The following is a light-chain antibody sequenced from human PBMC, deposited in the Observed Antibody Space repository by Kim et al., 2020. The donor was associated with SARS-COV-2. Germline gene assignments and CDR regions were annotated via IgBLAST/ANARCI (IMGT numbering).Light chain of an antibody. Sequence: GQTVRIRCQGDSLRMYFANWNQQMPGQAPVLVFYGKNKRPSGIPDRFSGSNSGDTATLTITRAQAEEEAEVHCCARDISGHHLVLFGGGTQLTVL. J-gene: IGLJ2*01. CDR2: GKN. CDR1: SLRMYF. CDR3: CARDISGHHLVL. V-gene: IGLV3-19*01.